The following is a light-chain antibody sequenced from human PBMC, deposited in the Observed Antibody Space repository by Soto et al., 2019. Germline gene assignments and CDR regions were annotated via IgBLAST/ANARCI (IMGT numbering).Light chain of an antibody. Sequence: QPVLTQSPSAYASLGASVKLTCNLSSGHSSYAIAWHQQQPEKGPRYLMKLNSDGSHSKGDGIPDRFSGSSSGAERYLIISSLQSEDEADYYCQTWGTGIHVFGTGTKLTVL. CDR1: SGHSSYA. V-gene: IGLV4-69*01. CDR2: LNSDGSH. CDR3: QTWGTGIHV. J-gene: IGLJ1*01.